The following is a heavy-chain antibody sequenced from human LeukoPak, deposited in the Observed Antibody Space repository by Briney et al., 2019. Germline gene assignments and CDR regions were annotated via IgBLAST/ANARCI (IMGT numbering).Heavy chain of an antibody. V-gene: IGHV1-18*01. CDR1: GYTFTDYG. D-gene: IGHD3-22*01. Sequence: ASVKVSCKTSGYTFTDYGVNWVRQAPGQGLEWMGWISAHNGITNYAQNLQGRVTMTTDTSTSTAYMELRSLRSEDTAVYYCARDASPYYYDSSGYPGRFDYWGQGTLVTVSS. CDR3: ARDASPYYYDSSGYPGRFDY. CDR2: ISAHNGIT. J-gene: IGHJ4*02.